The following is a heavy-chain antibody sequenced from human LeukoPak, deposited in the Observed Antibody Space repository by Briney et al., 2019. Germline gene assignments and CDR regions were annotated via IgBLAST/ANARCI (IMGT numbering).Heavy chain of an antibody. CDR1: GFTFSSYD. CDR2: IGTAGDT. D-gene: IGHD3-10*01. CDR3: ARALTMVSPDY. Sequence: GGSLRLSCAASGFTFSSYDMHWVRQATGKGLEWVSAIGTAGDTYYPGSVKGRFTISRENAKNSLYLQMNSLRAGDTAVYYCARALTMVSPDYWGQGTLVTVSS. V-gene: IGHV3-13*01. J-gene: IGHJ4*02.